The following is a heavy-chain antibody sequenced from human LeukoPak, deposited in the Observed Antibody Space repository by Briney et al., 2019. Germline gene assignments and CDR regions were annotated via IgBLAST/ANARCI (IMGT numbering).Heavy chain of an antibody. D-gene: IGHD3-22*01. CDR3: AKDRPNYHESNGHYYRPNGDY. J-gene: IGHJ4*02. CDR2: INSNGAGT. V-gene: IGHV3-23*01. CDR1: GFTFSIYA. Sequence: GGSLRLSCAAHGFTFSIYAMSWVRQAPGKGLEWDSSINSNGAGTIYADSVNDRFTISIDNSNNTLYLQMSRLRAEDTAMYYCAKDRPNYHESNGHYYRPNGDYWGQGTLVTVSS.